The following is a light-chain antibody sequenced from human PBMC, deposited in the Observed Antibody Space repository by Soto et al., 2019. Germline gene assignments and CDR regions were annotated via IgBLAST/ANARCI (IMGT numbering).Light chain of an antibody. CDR1: QSVRSD. CDR3: QQYHIWPPWT. V-gene: IGKV3-15*01. Sequence: EIVITQAPGPLSVSRGEGSTLSCRVSQSVRSDLAWYQQKPGQAPRLLMYGASTRADGVPDRFTGSGSGTEFTLTISSLQSDDFAIYYCQQYHIWPPWTSGQGTKVDI. CDR2: GAS. J-gene: IGKJ1*01.